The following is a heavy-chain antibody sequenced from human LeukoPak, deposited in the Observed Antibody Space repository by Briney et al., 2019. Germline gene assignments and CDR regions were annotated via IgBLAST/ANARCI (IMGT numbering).Heavy chain of an antibody. CDR2: IIPIFGTA. CDR1: GGTFSSYA. V-gene: IGHV1-69*13. J-gene: IGHJ4*02. CDR3: ARSIAAAGPEILYFAY. Sequence: ASVKVSCKASGGTFSSYAISWVRQAPGQGLEWMGGIIPIFGTANYAQKFQGRVTITADESTSTAYMELSSLRSEDTAVYYCARSIAAAGPEILYFAYWGQGTLVTVSS. D-gene: IGHD6-13*01.